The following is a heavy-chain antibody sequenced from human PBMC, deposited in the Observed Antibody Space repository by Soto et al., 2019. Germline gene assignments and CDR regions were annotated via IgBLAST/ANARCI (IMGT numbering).Heavy chain of an antibody. V-gene: IGHV1-69*01. CDR1: GGTFSSYA. Sequence: QVQLVQSGAEVKKPGSSVKVSCKASGGTFSSYAISWVRQAPGQGLEWMGGIIPIFGTANYAQKFQGRVTITADESTSTAYMELSSLRSEDTAVYYCARDSRYFDWSRLPGGSAEYFQHWGQGTLVTVSS. D-gene: IGHD3-9*01. CDR2: IIPIFGTA. J-gene: IGHJ1*01. CDR3: ARDSRYFDWSRLPGGSAEYFQH.